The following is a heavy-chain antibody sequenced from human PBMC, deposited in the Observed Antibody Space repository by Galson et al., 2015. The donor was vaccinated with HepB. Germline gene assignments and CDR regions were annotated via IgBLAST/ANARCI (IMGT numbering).Heavy chain of an antibody. CDR1: GGTFSSYA. Sequence: KVSCKASGGTFSSYAISWVRQAPGQGLEWMGGIIPIFGTANYAQKFQGRVTITADESTSTAYMELSSLRSEDTAVYYCARQGFWSGYRWFDPWGQGTLVTVSS. CDR3: ARQGFWSGYRWFDP. J-gene: IGHJ5*02. V-gene: IGHV1-69*01. CDR2: IIPIFGTA. D-gene: IGHD3-3*01.